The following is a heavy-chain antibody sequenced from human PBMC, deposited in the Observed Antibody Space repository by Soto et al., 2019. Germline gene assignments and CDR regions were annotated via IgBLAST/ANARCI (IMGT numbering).Heavy chain of an antibody. CDR1: GFSLSTNGVG. CDR2: IYWHDDK. D-gene: IGHD3-10*02. Sequence: QITLKESGPTLVKPTQTLTLTCTFSGFSLSTNGVGVGWIRQPPGKALEWLALIYWHDDKRYSPSLKSRLTISKDTSINQVVLTMTNMDPVGTTIYYYAHRHPNVFALDYWGQGTLVTVSS. V-gene: IGHV2-5*01. CDR3: AHRHPNVFALDY. J-gene: IGHJ4*02.